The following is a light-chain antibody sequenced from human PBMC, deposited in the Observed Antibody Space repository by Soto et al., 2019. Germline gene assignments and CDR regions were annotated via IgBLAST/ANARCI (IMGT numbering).Light chain of an antibody. CDR3: QKYDSSPWT. CDR1: QRVSSSF. V-gene: IGKV3-20*01. CDR2: GAS. J-gene: IGKJ1*01. Sequence: EIVLTQSPGTLSLSPGERATLSCRASQRVSSSFLAWYQQKPGQAPRLLIYGASTRATGIPGRFSGSGSGTEFTLTSSRLETEDFEVYYCQKYDSSPWTFGQGTKVEIK.